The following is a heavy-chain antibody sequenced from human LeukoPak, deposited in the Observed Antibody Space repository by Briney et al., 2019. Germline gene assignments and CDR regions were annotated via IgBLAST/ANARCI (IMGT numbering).Heavy chain of an antibody. Sequence: SETLSLTCAVYGGSFSGYYWSWIRQPPGKGLEWIGEINHSGSTNYNPSLKSRVTISVDTSKNQFSLKLSSVTAADTAVYYCARAGGTAMVRVWFDPWGQGTLVIVSS. CDR1: GGSFSGYY. V-gene: IGHV4-34*01. J-gene: IGHJ5*02. D-gene: IGHD5-18*01. CDR2: INHSGST. CDR3: ARAGGTAMVRVWFDP.